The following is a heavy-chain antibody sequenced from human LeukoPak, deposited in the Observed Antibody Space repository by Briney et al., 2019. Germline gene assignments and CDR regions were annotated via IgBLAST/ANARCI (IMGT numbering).Heavy chain of an antibody. CDR2: ISSSSSYT. D-gene: IGHD3-10*01. J-gene: IGHJ4*02. CDR1: GFTFSDYY. V-gene: IGHV3-11*06. CDR3: ARDLNGSENDY. Sequence: KAGGSLRLSCAASGFTFSDYYMSWIRQAPGEGLEWFSYISSSSSYTNYADSVKGRFTISRDNAKNSLYLQMNSLRAEDAAVYYCARDLNGSENDYWGQGTLVTVSS.